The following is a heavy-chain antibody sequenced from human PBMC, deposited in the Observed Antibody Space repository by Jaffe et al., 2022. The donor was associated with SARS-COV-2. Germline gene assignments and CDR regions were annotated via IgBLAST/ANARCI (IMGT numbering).Heavy chain of an antibody. V-gene: IGHV3-23*01. CDR3: AKECDYGDTSAHPCY. J-gene: IGHJ4*02. CDR2: MDANGYYR. CDR1: GFTFSSFA. Sequence: EVQLLESGGGLVQPGGSLRLSCAASGFTFSSFAMSWVRQAPGKGLEWVSSMDANGYYRVYADSVKGRFTISRDNTKNTLDLHMSSLRAEETAVYYCAKECDYGDTSAHPCYWGQGTLVTVSS. D-gene: IGHD3-22*01.